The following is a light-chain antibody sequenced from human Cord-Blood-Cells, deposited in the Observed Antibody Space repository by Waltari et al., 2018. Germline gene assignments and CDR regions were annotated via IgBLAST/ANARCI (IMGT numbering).Light chain of an antibody. CDR3: QQYNSYSWT. Sequence: DIQMTQSPSTLSASVGDRVTITCRASQSISSWLAWYQQKPGKAPKLLIYDACSLESGVPSRFSGSGSGTEFTLTISSLQPDDFATNYCQQYNSYSWTFGQGTKVEIK. CDR2: DAC. CDR1: QSISSW. V-gene: IGKV1-5*01. J-gene: IGKJ1*01.